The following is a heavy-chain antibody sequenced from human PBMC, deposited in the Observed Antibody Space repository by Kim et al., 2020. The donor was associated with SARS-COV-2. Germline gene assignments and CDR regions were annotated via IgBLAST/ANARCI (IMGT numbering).Heavy chain of an antibody. V-gene: IGHV3-53*01. Sequence: DSGTGRFTISRDNSRNTVYLQMNRLRADDPAVYYCARLGPVTANYYYGMDVWGQGTTVTVSS. D-gene: IGHD2-21*02. J-gene: IGHJ6*02. CDR3: ARLGPVTANYYYGMDV.